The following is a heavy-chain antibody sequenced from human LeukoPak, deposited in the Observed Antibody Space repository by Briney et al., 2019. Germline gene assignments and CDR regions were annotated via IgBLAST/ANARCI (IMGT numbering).Heavy chain of an antibody. V-gene: IGHV4-39*07. CDR3: ARDRVDYGDYSKAFDI. Sequence: AETLSLTCTVSGGSISSSSYYWGWIRQPPGTGLEWIGSIYYSGSTYYNPSLKSRVTISVDTSKNQFSLKLSSVTAADTAVYYCARDRVDYGDYSKAFDIWGQGTMVTVSS. CDR1: GGSISSSSYY. D-gene: IGHD4-17*01. CDR2: IYYSGST. J-gene: IGHJ3*02.